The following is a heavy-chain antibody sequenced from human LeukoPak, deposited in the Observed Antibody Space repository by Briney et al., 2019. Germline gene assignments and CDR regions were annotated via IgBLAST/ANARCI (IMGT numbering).Heavy chain of an antibody. CDR1: GDSITRGSYY. J-gene: IGHJ6*03. CDR3: ARGYCSGGSCYSYYYYNYRDV. CDR2: IYFSGST. D-gene: IGHD2-15*01. Sequence: SETLSLTCTVSGDSITRGSYYWGWIRQPPGKGLEWIGSIYFSGSTYYNPSLKGRVAISVDTSQNQFSLKLNSVTAADTAMYYCARGYCSGGSCYSYYYYNYRDVWPKKTTV. V-gene: IGHV4-39*07.